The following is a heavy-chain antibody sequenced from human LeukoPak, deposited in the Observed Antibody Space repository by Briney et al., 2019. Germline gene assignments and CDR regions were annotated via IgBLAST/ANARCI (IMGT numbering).Heavy chain of an antibody. CDR1: GFTFTNYA. CDR3: ARASGSYLD. D-gene: IGHD1-26*01. J-gene: IGHJ4*02. Sequence: GGSLRLSCAASGFTFTNYAMSWVRQAPGKGLEWVANIKQDGSEKYYVDSVKGRFTISRDNAKNSLYLQMNSLRAEDTAVYYCARASGSYLDWGQGTLVTVSS. V-gene: IGHV3-7*03. CDR2: IKQDGSEK.